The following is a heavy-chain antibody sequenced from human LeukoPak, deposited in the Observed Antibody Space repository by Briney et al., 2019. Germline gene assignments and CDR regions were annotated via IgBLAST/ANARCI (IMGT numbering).Heavy chain of an antibody. V-gene: IGHV3-23*01. Sequence: VGSLRLSCAASGITFSNYAMNWVRQAPGKGLAWVSSISGSGVTTYYADSVKGRFTSSRDNSKNTLYLQMNSLRAEDTAVYYCAKDLSSPNYYYGMDVWGQGTTVTVSS. D-gene: IGHD6-6*01. CDR1: GITFSNYA. CDR2: ISGSGVTT. J-gene: IGHJ6*02. CDR3: AKDLSSPNYYYGMDV.